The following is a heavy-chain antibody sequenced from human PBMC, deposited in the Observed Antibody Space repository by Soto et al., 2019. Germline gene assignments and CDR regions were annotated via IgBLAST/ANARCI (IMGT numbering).Heavy chain of an antibody. CDR3: AADTGYSYGYGNY. J-gene: IGHJ4*02. CDR1: GFTFTSSA. V-gene: IGHV1-58*01. D-gene: IGHD5-18*01. CDR2: IVVGSGNT. Sequence: GVSLSLSCKASGFTFTSSAGQWVRQDRGQRLEWIGWIVVGSGNTNYAQKFQERVTITRDMSTSTAYMQLSSLRSEDTAVYYCAADTGYSYGYGNYWGQGTLVTVSS.